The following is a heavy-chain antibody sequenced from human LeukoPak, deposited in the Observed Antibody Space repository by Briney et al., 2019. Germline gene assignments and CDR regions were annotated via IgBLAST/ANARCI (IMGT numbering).Heavy chain of an antibody. Sequence: PGGSLRLSCAASGFTFSSNWMSWVRQAPGKGLEWVANIEEDGSEKYYVDSVKGRFTISRDNAKNSLYLQMNSLRAEDTAVYYCVAGGAFDIWAQGTMVTVSS. V-gene: IGHV3-7*01. J-gene: IGHJ3*02. D-gene: IGHD3-10*01. CDR2: IEEDGSEK. CDR3: VAGGAFDI. CDR1: GFTFSSNW.